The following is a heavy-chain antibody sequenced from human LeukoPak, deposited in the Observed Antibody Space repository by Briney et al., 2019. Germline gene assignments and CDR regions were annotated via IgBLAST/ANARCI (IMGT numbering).Heavy chain of an antibody. V-gene: IGHV3-48*01. Sequence: GGSLRLSCAASGFTFSSYSMNWVRQAPGKGLEWVSYISSSSSTIYYADSVKGRFTISRDNAKNSLYLQMNSLRAEDTAVYYCARERVPAARPMNWFDPWGQGTLVTVSS. CDR2: ISSSSSTI. D-gene: IGHD2-2*01. CDR1: GFTFSSYS. CDR3: ARERVPAARPMNWFDP. J-gene: IGHJ5*02.